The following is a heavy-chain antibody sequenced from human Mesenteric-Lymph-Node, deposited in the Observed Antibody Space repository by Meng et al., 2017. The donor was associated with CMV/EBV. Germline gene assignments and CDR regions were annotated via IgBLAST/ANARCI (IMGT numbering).Heavy chain of an antibody. CDR2: TYYRSKWYN. CDR3: ARATDTFGLALDY. J-gene: IGHJ4*02. D-gene: IGHD5-18*01. V-gene: IGHV6-1*01. CDR1: DSVSTNSAA. Sequence: DSVSTNSAAWNWIRQSPSRGLEWLGRTYYRSKWYNDYALFVKSRIIINADTSKNQFSLQLTSVTPGDTAVYYCARATDTFGLALDYWGQGTLVTVSS.